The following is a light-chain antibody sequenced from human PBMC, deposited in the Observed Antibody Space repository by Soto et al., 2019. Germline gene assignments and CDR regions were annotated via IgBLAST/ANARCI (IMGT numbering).Light chain of an antibody. V-gene: IGKV3D-15*01. Sequence: EIEMTQSPATLSVSPGERATISCRASQSAGSDLAWYQQKPGQAPRLVIYAIFTRDTGVPTRISGSASGTEFTLTIRSLQSEDFAIYYCQQYNSWPLTFGRGTKLEIK. J-gene: IGKJ4*01. CDR1: QSAGSD. CDR3: QQYNSWPLT. CDR2: AIF.